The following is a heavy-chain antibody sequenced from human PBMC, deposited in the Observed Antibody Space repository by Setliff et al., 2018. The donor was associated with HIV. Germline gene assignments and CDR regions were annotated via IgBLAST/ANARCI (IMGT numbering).Heavy chain of an antibody. Sequence: HPGGSLRLSCAASGFTFENYAMHWVRQPPGKGLEWVSGISLNSADVGYADSVKGRFTISRDNAKNSLYLQMNSLRPEDMAFYYCAKGRGSWAGRSTHFDYWGQGTLVTVSS. V-gene: IGHV3-9*03. J-gene: IGHJ4*02. CDR2: ISLNSADV. CDR3: AKGRGSWAGRSTHFDY. D-gene: IGHD6-19*01. CDR1: GFTFENYA.